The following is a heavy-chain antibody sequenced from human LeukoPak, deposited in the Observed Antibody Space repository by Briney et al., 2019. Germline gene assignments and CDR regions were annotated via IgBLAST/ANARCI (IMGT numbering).Heavy chain of an antibody. CDR1: GGSISSYY. D-gene: IGHD2-21*02. V-gene: IGHV4-4*09. J-gene: IGHJ6*03. CDR2: IYTSGST. CDR3: ARWTYGPVTSYYYYYMDV. Sequence: TSETLSLTCTVSGGSISSYYWSWIRQPPGKGLEWIGYIYTSGSTNYNPSLKSRVTISVDTSTNQFSLKLSSVTAADTAVYYCARWTYGPVTSYYYYYMDVWGKGTTVTVSS.